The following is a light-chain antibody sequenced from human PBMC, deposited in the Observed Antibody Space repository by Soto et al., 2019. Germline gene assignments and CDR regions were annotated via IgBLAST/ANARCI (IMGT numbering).Light chain of an antibody. CDR2: SDT. J-gene: IGLJ3*02. CDR3: ATWDDDLTGPV. V-gene: IGLV1-40*01. CDR1: TSNIGAGFD. Sequence: QSVLTQPPSVSGAPGQRLTISCSGSTSNIGAGFDVHWYQQFPGAAPTLLIYSDTSRPSGVPSRFSASKSGTSASLAISGLRSEDEADYYCATWDDDLTGPVFGGGTKLTVL.